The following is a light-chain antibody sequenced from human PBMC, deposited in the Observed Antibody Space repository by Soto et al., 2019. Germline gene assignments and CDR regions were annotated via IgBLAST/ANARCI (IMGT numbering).Light chain of an antibody. CDR2: EVS. CDR3: CSYAGSSTYVV. J-gene: IGLJ2*01. V-gene: IGLV2-23*02. Sequence: QSALTQPASVSGSPGQSITISCTGTSSDVGSYNLVSWYQQHPGKAPKLMIYEVSKRPSRVSNRFSGYKSGNTASLTISGLQAEDEADYYCCSYAGSSTYVVFGGGTKLTVL. CDR1: SSDVGSYNL.